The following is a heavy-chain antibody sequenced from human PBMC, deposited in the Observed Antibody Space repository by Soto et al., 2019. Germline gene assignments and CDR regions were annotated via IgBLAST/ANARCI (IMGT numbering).Heavy chain of an antibody. CDR1: GFTFSSYA. J-gene: IGHJ6*03. CDR2: ISGSGGST. V-gene: IGHV3-23*01. CDR3: AKDGRAARSYSYYMDV. D-gene: IGHD6-6*01. Sequence: EVQLLESGGGLVQPGGSLRLSCAASGFTFSSYAMSWVRQAPGKGLEWVSAISGSGGSTYYADSVKGRFTISRDNSKNKLYQQMNSLRAEDTAVYYCAKDGRAARSYSYYMDVWGKGTTVTVSS.